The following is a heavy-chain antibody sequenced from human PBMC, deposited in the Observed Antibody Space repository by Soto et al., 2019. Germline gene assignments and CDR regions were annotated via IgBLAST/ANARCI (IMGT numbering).Heavy chain of an antibody. J-gene: IGHJ2*01. Sequence: EVQLVESGGGLVQPGGSLRLSCAASGFTFSSYWMHWVRQAPGKGLVWVSRINSDGSSTNYADSVKGRFTISRDNAKNTRYLQMNSLRAEDTAVYYCARGGSLSWYFDLWGRGTLVTVSS. D-gene: IGHD1-26*01. CDR3: ARGGSLSWYFDL. CDR1: GFTFSSYW. V-gene: IGHV3-74*01. CDR2: INSDGSST.